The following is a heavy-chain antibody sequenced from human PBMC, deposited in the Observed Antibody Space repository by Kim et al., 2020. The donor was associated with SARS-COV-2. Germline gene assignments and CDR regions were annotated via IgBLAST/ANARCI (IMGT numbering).Heavy chain of an antibody. J-gene: IGHJ5*02. CDR3: ARAAQYCSSTSCYHEGWFDP. CDR1: GGTFSSYA. Sequence: SVKVSCKASGGTFSSYAISWVRQAPGQGLEWMGGIIPIFGTANYAQKFQGRVTITADESTSTAYMELSSLRSEDTAVYYCARAAQYCSSTSCYHEGWFDPWGQGTLVTVSS. D-gene: IGHD2-2*01. CDR2: IIPIFGTA. V-gene: IGHV1-69*13.